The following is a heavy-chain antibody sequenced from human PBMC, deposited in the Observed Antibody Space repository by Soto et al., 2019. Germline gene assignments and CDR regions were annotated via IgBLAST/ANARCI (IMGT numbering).Heavy chain of an antibody. D-gene: IGHD6-19*01. CDR2: ISWNSGSI. V-gene: IGHV3-9*01. J-gene: IGHJ4*02. CDR3: AKEYRIAVAGTRGTEFDY. CDR1: GFTFDDYA. Sequence: DVQLVESGGGLVQPGRSLRLSCAASGFTFDDYAMHWVRQAPGKGLEWVSGISWNSGSIGYADSVKGRFTISRDNAKNSLYLQMNSLRAEDTALYYCAKEYRIAVAGTRGTEFDYWGQGTLVTVSS.